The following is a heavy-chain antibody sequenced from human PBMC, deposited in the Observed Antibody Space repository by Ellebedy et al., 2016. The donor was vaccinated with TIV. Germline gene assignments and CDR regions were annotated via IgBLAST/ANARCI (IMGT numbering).Heavy chain of an antibody. CDR3: ARGLTQLRFEY. CDR2: IYPDDSET. Sequence: GESLKISCTGSGPSFTNDWIGWVRQLPGKGLEWMGIIYPDDSETKYSPSFQGQVIISADKSISTVYLHWSSLKASDTAIYYCARGLTQLRFEYWGQGTLVTVSS. D-gene: IGHD1-1*01. V-gene: IGHV5-51*01. CDR1: GPSFTNDW. J-gene: IGHJ4*02.